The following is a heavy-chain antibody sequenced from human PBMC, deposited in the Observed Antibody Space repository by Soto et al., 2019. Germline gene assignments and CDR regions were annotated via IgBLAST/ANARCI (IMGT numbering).Heavy chain of an antibody. D-gene: IGHD2-21*01. CDR2: IKSKTDGGTT. CDR1: GFTFSNAW. CDR3: TTAVGCVALDY. J-gene: IGHJ4*02. Sequence: GGSLRLSCAASGFTFSNAWMSWVRQAPGKGLEWVGRIKSKTDGGTTDYAAPVKGRFTISRDDSKNTLYLQMNSLKTEDTAVYYGTTAVGCVALDYWGQGTLVTVSS. V-gene: IGHV3-15*01.